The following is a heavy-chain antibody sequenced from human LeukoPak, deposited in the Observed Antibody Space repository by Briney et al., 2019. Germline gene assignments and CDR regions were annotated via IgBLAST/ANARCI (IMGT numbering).Heavy chain of an antibody. D-gene: IGHD1-26*01. CDR3: AGGIVGATKGFDP. V-gene: IGHV1-46*01. Sequence: ASVKVSCKASGYTFTSYYMHWVRQAPGQGLEWMGIINPSGGSTSYAQKFQGRITMTRDMSTSTAYMELSSLRSEDTAVYYCAGGIVGATKGFDPWGQGTLVTVSS. CDR1: GYTFTSYY. J-gene: IGHJ5*02. CDR2: INPSGGST.